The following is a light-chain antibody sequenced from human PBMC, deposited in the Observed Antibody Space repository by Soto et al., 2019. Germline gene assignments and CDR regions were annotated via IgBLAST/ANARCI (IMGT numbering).Light chain of an antibody. J-gene: IGKJ1*01. Sequence: DIVLTQSPATLSLSPGERATLSCRASQSVSTYLAWYQQKPGQPPRLLIYDASTRATGIPARFSGSGSGADFTLTISRLEPEDFAVYYCQQYGDSPWTFGQGTKVDIK. CDR2: DAS. V-gene: IGKV3-11*01. CDR3: QQYGDSPWT. CDR1: QSVSTY.